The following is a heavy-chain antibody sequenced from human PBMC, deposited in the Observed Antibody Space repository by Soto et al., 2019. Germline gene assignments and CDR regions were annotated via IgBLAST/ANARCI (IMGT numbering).Heavy chain of an antibody. CDR3: ARDGKDY. D-gene: IGHD1-26*01. Sequence: SAQVSFKASGYTFTGYYMHWVRQAPGQGLEWMGWINPNSGGTNYAQKFQGRVTMTRDTSISTAYMELSGLRSDDTAVYYCARDGKDYWGQGTLVTVSS. CDR1: GYTFTGYY. V-gene: IGHV1-2*02. J-gene: IGHJ4*02. CDR2: INPNSGGT.